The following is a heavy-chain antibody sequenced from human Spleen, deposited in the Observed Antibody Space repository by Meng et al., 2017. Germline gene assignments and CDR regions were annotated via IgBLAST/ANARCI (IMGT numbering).Heavy chain of an antibody. CDR1: GGSIISGGYY. D-gene: IGHD1-7*01. Sequence: QVQLQESGPGLVKPSHTLSLTCTVSGGSIISGGYYWSWIRQHPGKGLEWIGYIYYSGSTYYNPSLKSRVTISVDTSKNQFSLKLSSVTAADTAVYYCAGDYNWNYEGWFDPWGQGTLVTVSS. CDR2: IYYSGST. CDR3: AGDYNWNYEGWFDP. V-gene: IGHV4-31*03. J-gene: IGHJ5*02.